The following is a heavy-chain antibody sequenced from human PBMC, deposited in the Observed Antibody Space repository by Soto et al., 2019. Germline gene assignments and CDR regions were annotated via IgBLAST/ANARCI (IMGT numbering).Heavy chain of an antibody. CDR1: GYSFTSYG. V-gene: IGHV5-51*01. CDR2: IYPGDSDT. J-gene: IGHJ4*02. D-gene: IGHD3-9*01. CDR3: ARDKGRYDILTGYYFSWFDY. Sequence: PGESLKISCKGSGYSFTSYGIGWVRQMPGKGLEWMGIIYPGDSDTRYSPSFQGQVTISADKSISTAYLQWSSLKASDTAVYYCARDKGRYDILTGYYFSWFDYWGQGTLVTVSS.